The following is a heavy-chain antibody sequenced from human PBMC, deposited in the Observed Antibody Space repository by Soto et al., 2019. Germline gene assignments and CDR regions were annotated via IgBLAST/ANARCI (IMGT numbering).Heavy chain of an antibody. CDR1: GFTFSSYA. Sequence: EVQLLESGGGLVQPGGSLRLSCAASGFTFSSYAMSWVRQAPGKGLEWVSAISGSGGSTYYADSVKGRFTFSRDNSKNTRSLQMNSLRAEDTAVYYCARRTSSWSFDYWGRGTLVTVSS. D-gene: IGHD6-13*01. V-gene: IGHV3-23*01. J-gene: IGHJ4*02. CDR2: ISGSGGST. CDR3: ARRTSSWSFDY.